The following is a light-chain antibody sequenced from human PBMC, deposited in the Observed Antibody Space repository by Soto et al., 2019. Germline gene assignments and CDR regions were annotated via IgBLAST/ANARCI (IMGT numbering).Light chain of an antibody. CDR3: QQYTTLVT. CDR1: QSVDRW. CDR2: KAS. V-gene: IGKV1-5*03. J-gene: IGKJ1*01. Sequence: DIQMTQSPSTLSASVGDRVTITCRASQSVDRWLAWYQQRPGKAPKALIYKASNLESGVPSRFSGSGSGTESTLTITSLQPGDIVTYYCQQYTTLVTFGQGIMVEMK.